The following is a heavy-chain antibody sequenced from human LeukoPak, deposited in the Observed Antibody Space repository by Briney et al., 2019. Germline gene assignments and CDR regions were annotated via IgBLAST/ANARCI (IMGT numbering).Heavy chain of an antibody. D-gene: IGHD2-15*01. CDR3: ATSKSATYDGLDL. Sequence: VGSLRLSCAVSGFTVSSGHMHWVRQAPGQGLEWVATFYRGGNTYHADSVKGRLTVSRDNLKNTVSLQMDSLRTEDTAVYYCATSKSATYDGLDLWGQGTRVTVSS. CDR1: GFTVSSGH. J-gene: IGHJ3*01. V-gene: IGHV3-53*01. CDR2: FYRGGNT.